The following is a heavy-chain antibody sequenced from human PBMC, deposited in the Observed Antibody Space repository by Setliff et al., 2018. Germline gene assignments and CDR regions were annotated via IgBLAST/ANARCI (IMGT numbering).Heavy chain of an antibody. CDR3: ARHLWGRWMAASSDYFDY. V-gene: IGHV4-38-2*02. CDR1: GYSISSGYY. J-gene: IGHJ4*02. Sequence: SETLSLTCTVSGYSISSGYYWGWIRQPPGKGLEWLGSLFQTGTTYYNPSLESRVTMSVDTSNNQFSLKLHSVTAAETAVYYCARHLWGRWMAASSDYFDYWGQGSLVTVSS. D-gene: IGHD3-3*02. CDR2: LFQTGTT.